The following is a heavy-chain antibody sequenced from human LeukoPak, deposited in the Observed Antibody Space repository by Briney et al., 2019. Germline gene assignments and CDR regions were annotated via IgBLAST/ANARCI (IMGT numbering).Heavy chain of an antibody. D-gene: IGHD6-19*01. CDR3: AKLFPSSGWYKDY. CDR2: MRRDGNEI. CDR1: GFTFSTYW. Sequence: GGSLRFSCSASGFTFSTYWMSWVRQAPGKGLEWVANMRRDGNEIYYLDSVRGRFTISRDNSKNTLYLQMNSLRAEDTAVYYCAKLFPSSGWYKDYWGQGTLVTVSS. J-gene: IGHJ4*02. V-gene: IGHV3-7*01.